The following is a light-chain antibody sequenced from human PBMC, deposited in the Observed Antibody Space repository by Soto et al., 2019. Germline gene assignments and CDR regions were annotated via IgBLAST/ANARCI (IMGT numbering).Light chain of an antibody. CDR1: QSISNY. CDR3: QQSYTSPRT. Sequence: DLQMTQSPSSLSASVGDRVTITCRASQSISNYLNWYQQKPGKAPKVLIYAASSLQSGVPSRFSGSGSGTDFTLTIRSLQPEDFATYYCQQSYTSPRTFGLGTKVEV. V-gene: IGKV1-39*01. CDR2: AAS. J-gene: IGKJ1*01.